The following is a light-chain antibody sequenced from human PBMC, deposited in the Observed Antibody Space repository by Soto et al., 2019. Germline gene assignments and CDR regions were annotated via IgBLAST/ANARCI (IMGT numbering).Light chain of an antibody. CDR3: AAWDDSLNGVV. CDR2: SNN. V-gene: IGLV1-44*01. CDR1: SFNVGGNT. Sequence: QSVLTQPPSASGTPGQRVTISCSGSSFNVGGNTVNWYQQVTGTPPKLLINSNNQRPSGVPDRFSGSKSGTSASLAISGLQSEDEADYYCAAWDDSLNGVVFGGGTK. J-gene: IGLJ2*01.